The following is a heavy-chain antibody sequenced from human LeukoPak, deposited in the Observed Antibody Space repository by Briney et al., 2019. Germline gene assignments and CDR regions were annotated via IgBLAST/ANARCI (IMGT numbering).Heavy chain of an antibody. J-gene: IGHJ4*02. D-gene: IGHD6-19*01. CDR1: GFTFSSYA. CDR2: ISGSGGST. V-gene: IGHV3-23*01. Sequence: GGSLRLSCAASGFTFSSYAMSWVRQAPGKGLEWVSAISGSGGSTYYADYVKGRFTISRDNSKNTLHLQMNSLRADDTAVYYCARDLGSGFAGHYWGQGTLVAVSS. CDR3: ARDLGSGFAGHY.